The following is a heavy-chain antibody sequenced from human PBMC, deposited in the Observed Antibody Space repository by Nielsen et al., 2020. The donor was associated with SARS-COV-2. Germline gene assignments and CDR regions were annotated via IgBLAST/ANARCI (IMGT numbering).Heavy chain of an antibody. J-gene: IGHJ4*02. D-gene: IGHD6-13*01. Sequence: GESLKISCAASGFTFTNYGMTWVRQDPGKGLEWVSTISASGGSTFYTDSVKGRFTISRDSFKNTLYPQMNSLRAEDTAVYYCAASKSGYYFDLWGQGTLVTVSS. CDR1: GFTFTNYG. V-gene: IGHV3-23*01. CDR3: AASKSGYYFDL. CDR2: ISASGGST.